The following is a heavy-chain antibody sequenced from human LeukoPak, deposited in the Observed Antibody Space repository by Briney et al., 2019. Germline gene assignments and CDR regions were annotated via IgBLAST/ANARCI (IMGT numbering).Heavy chain of an antibody. CDR2: ISSSGSTI. J-gene: IGHJ4*02. D-gene: IGHD4-11*01. CDR3: AREPMTSTLDY. V-gene: IGHV3-11*01. Sequence: GGSLRLSCAASGFTFSDYYMSWIRQAPGKGLEWVSYISSSGSTIYYANSVKGRFTISRDNAKNSLYLQMNSLRAEDTAVYYCAREPMTSTLDYWGQGTLVTVSS. CDR1: GFTFSDYY.